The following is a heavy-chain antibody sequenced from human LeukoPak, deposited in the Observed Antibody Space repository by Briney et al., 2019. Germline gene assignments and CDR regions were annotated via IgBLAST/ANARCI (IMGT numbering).Heavy chain of an antibody. CDR3: ARSTMIVGMGPVHGY. V-gene: IGHV4-39*07. Sequence: PSETLSLTCTVSGGSISSSSYYWGWIRQPPGKGLEWIGSIYYSGSTYYNPSLKSRVTISVDTSKNQFSLKLSSVTAADTAVYYCARSTMIVGMGPVHGYWGQGTLVTVSS. D-gene: IGHD3-22*01. J-gene: IGHJ4*02. CDR2: IYYSGST. CDR1: GGSISSSSYY.